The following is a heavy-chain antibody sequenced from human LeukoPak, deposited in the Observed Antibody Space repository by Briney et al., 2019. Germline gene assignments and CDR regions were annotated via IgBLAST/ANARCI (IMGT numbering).Heavy chain of an antibody. Sequence: ASVKVSCKASGYTFTGYYMHWVRQAPGQGLEWMGRTNPNSGGTNYAQKFQGRVTMTRDTSISTAYMELSRLRSDDTAVYYCATGAIAARPGWDYWGQGTLVTVSS. J-gene: IGHJ4*02. D-gene: IGHD6-6*01. V-gene: IGHV1-2*06. CDR3: ATGAIAARPGWDY. CDR2: TNPNSGGT. CDR1: GYTFTGYY.